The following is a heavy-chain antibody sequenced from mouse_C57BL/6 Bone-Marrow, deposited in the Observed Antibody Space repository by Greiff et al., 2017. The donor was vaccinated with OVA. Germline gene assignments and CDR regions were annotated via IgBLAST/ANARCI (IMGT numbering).Heavy chain of an antibody. D-gene: IGHD1-1*01. V-gene: IGHV1-72*01. CDR3: ARRGPFITTVVAEDY. J-gene: IGHJ2*01. CDR2: IDPNSGGT. Sequence: QVQLQQSGAELVKPGASVKLSCKASGYTFTSYWMHWVKQRPGRGLEWIGRIDPNSGGTKYNGKFKGKATLTVDKPSSTAYMQLSSLASEDSAVYYCARRGPFITTVVAEDYWGQGTTLTVSS. CDR1: GYTFTSYW.